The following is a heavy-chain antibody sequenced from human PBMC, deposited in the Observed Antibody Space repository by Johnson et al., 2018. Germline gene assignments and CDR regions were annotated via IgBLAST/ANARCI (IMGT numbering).Heavy chain of an antibody. D-gene: IGHD6-19*01. J-gene: IGHJ3*02. Sequence: VQLVESGGGVVRPGGSLRLSCAASGFMFDDYGMSWVRQGPGKGLEWVSGINWNGGSTGYADSVKGRFIISRANAKNSLYLQMNSLRAEDTALYYLARAAYSSGGYFGAFDIWGQGTMVTVSS. CDR2: INWNGGST. CDR1: GFMFDDYG. CDR3: ARAAYSSGGYFGAFDI. V-gene: IGHV3-20*04.